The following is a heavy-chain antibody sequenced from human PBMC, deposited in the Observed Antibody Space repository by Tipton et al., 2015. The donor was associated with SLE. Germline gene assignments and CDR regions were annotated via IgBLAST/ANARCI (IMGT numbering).Heavy chain of an antibody. D-gene: IGHD3-10*01. V-gene: IGHV3-74*01. CDR2: INSDGSST. CDR3: ARGFIPYYGSAPDRFDP. CDR1: GFTFSSYW. J-gene: IGHJ5*02. Sequence: SLRLSCAASGFTFSSYWMHWARQAPGKGLVWVSRINSDGSSTSYADSVKGRFTISRDNAKNTLYLQMNSLRAEDTAVYYCARGFIPYYGSAPDRFDPWGQGTLVTVSS.